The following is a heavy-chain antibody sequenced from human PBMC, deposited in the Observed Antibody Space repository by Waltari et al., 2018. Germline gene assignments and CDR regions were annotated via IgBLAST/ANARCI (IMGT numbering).Heavy chain of an antibody. CDR1: GFTFCSYG. Sequence: QVQLVESGGGVVQPGTSVRHSCAASGFTFCSYGMHWVRQARAKGLHWVAVIPSDGSAKYYADSVNGRFIIARDNSENTLYLQMNSLTAEDTAVYYCSKQESGSYFEYWGQGTLVTVSS. CDR3: SKQESGSYFEY. D-gene: IGHD1-26*01. V-gene: IGHV3-30*18. CDR2: IPSDGSAK. J-gene: IGHJ4*02.